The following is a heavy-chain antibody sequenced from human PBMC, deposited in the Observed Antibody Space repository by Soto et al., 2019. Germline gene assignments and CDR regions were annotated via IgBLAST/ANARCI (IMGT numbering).Heavy chain of an antibody. Sequence: GGSLRLSCAASGFNFDDYAMHWVRQAPGKGLEWVAGITWNSGNITYAESVKGRFTISRDNAKNSLYLQMNSLRPEDTAFYFCPTEYLGGAMAVPFFDSRGHGALVTVSS. CDR1: GFNFDDYA. CDR3: PTEYLGGAMAVPFFDS. J-gene: IGHJ4*01. CDR2: ITWNSGNI. D-gene: IGHD3-16*01. V-gene: IGHV3-9*01.